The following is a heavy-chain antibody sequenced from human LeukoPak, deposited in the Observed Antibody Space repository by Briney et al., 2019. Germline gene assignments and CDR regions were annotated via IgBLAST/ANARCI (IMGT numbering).Heavy chain of an antibody. CDR3: ARDLSTVTHDAFDI. D-gene: IGHD4-17*01. V-gene: IGHV4-30-4*01. Sequence: PSQTLSLTCTLSVGSLSLGDSYCRWICQPPRRGLERNEYIYDSGSSYYNPSLKRRVTITVGTSKNQFSLKLSSVLAADTAVYYCARDLSTVTHDAFDIWGQGTMVTVSS. J-gene: IGHJ3*02. CDR2: IYDSGSS. CDR1: VGSLSLGDSY.